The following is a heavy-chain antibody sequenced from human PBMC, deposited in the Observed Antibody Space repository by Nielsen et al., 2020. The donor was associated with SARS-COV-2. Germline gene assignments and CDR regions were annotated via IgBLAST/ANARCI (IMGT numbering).Heavy chain of an antibody. Sequence: SQTLSLTCAVSGASMSSANYYWSWLRQPPGKGLEWIGYIHYSGSTYYNPALKSRVIISVDKSKNQFSLKLYSVTAADTALYYCARGDGGATTVWFDPWGPGTLVTVSS. CDR1: GASMSSANYY. D-gene: IGHD1-26*01. J-gene: IGHJ5*02. CDR2: IHYSGST. V-gene: IGHV4-30-4*01. CDR3: ARGDGGATTVWFDP.